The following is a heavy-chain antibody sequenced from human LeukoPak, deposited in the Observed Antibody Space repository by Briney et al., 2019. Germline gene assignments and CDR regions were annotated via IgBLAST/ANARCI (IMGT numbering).Heavy chain of an antibody. Sequence: PGGSLRLSCAASGFTVSTNYMSWVRQAPGKGLEWVSVIYSGGTTNYADSVKGRFTISRDNSKNTVSLHMNSLRAEDTAVYYCARGGYAHYYGMDVWGQGTTVTVSS. CDR2: IYSGGTT. CDR1: GFTVSTNY. J-gene: IGHJ6*02. D-gene: IGHD5-18*01. CDR3: ARGGYAHYYGMDV. V-gene: IGHV3-53*01.